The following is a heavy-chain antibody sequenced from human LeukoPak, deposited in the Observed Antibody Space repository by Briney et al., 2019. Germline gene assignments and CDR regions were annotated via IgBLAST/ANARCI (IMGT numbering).Heavy chain of an antibody. D-gene: IGHD3-3*01. CDR1: GGSISSYY. CDR2: IYHSGST. J-gene: IGHJ4*02. V-gene: IGHV4-38-2*02. CDR3: ARESDFWSGYIDY. Sequence: SETLSLTCTVSGGSISSYYWGGIGQPPGKGLGWIGSIYHSGSTYYNPSLKSRVTISVDTSKNQFSLKLSSVTAADTAVYYCARESDFWSGYIDYWGQGTLVTVSS.